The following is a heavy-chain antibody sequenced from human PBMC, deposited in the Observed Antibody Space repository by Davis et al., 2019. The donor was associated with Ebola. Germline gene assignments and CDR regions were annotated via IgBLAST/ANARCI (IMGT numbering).Heavy chain of an antibody. J-gene: IGHJ4*02. D-gene: IGHD6-19*01. Sequence: GESLKISCSASGFTFRTYSMDWVRQAPGKGLEWVAFIRYDGSNEYYADSVKGRFTISRDNSKNTLYLQMNSLRPEDTAVYYCAEDRSSGWTALGYWGQGTLVTVSS. CDR1: GFTFRTYS. CDR3: AEDRSSGWTALGY. V-gene: IGHV3-30*02. CDR2: IRYDGSNE.